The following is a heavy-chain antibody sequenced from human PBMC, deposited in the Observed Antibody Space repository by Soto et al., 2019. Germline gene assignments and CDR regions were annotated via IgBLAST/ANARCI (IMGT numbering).Heavy chain of an antibody. CDR3: VSWVSAHFDN. V-gene: IGHV1-69*13. Sequence: RASVKVSCKAPGGTFKNNGISWVRQAPGQGLEWMGGIIPVFGTTNYAQKLQGRLTITADDFTSTVYMELSRLRYEDTALYYCVSWVSAHFDNWGQGTLVTVSS. CDR1: GGTFKNNG. CDR2: IIPVFGTT. D-gene: IGHD2-8*01. J-gene: IGHJ4*02.